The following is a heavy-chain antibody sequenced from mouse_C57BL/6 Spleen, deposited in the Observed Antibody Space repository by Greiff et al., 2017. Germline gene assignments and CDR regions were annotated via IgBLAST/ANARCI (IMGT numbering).Heavy chain of an antibody. J-gene: IGHJ2*01. CDR3: ARWVTTVGFDY. CDR2: IWWDDDK. V-gene: IGHV8-8*01. D-gene: IGHD2-2*01. CDR1: GFSLSTFGMG. Sequence: QVTLKVSGPGLLQPSQTLSLTCSFSGFSLSTFGMGVGWIRQPSGMGLVWLAHIWWDDDKYYNPALKSRLTISKNTSKNQVFLKIAHVDTADTSTDYCARWVTTVGFDYWGQGTTLTVSS.